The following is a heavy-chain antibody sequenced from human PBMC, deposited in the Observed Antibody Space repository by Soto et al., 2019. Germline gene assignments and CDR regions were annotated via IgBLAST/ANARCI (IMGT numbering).Heavy chain of an antibody. CDR2: IGGRGNST. CDR3: VREGRGSFDF. Sequence: GGSLRLSCAASGFIFTNYAMNWVRQAPGKGLEWVSVIGGRGNSTYYADSVRGRFTISRDNSKNTLSLQMSSLTADDTAIYYCVREGRGSFDFWGRGTMVTVSS. D-gene: IGHD5-12*01. CDR1: GFIFTNYA. J-gene: IGHJ3*01. V-gene: IGHV3-23*01.